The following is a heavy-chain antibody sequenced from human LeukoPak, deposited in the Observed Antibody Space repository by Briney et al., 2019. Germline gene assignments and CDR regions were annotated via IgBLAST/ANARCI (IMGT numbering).Heavy chain of an antibody. D-gene: IGHD4/OR15-4a*01. V-gene: IGHV4-59*08. CDR1: GGSISSYY. J-gene: IGHJ6*02. Sequence: SETLSLTCTVSGGSISSYYWSWIRQPPGRGLEWIGYIYYSGNTKYNPSLKSRVTISVDTSKNQFSLKLSSVTAADTAVYHCARGAVHYYYGMDVWGQGTTVTVSS. CDR2: IYYSGNT. CDR3: ARGAVHYYYGMDV.